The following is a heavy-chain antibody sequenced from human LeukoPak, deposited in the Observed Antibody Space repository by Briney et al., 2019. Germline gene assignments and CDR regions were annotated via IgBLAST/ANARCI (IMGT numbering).Heavy chain of an antibody. CDR1: GYTFTRYY. J-gene: IGHJ4*02. V-gene: IGHV1-46*01. Sequence: ASVKVSCKASGYTFTRYYMHWVRQGPGQGLEWMGIIDPSGGSTSYAQKFQGRVTMTRDTSTSTVYMELSGLRSEDTAVYYCARDGSGTYHGPFDYWGQGTLVTVSS. CDR3: ARDGSGTYHGPFDY. CDR2: IDPSGGST. D-gene: IGHD1-26*01.